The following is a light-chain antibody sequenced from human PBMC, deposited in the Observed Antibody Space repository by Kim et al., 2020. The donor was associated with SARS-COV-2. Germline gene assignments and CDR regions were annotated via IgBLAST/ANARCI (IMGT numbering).Light chain of an antibody. J-gene: IGLJ1*01. V-gene: IGLV3-19*01. CDR3: NSRDSSGNYV. CDR1: RLRSYY. Sequence: VVLGRTVRITCQGDRLRSYYASWYQQKPGQAPVLVIYGKNNRPSGIPDRFDGSSSGNTASLTITGAQAEDEADYYCNSRDSSGNYVFGTGTNVTVL. CDR2: GKN.